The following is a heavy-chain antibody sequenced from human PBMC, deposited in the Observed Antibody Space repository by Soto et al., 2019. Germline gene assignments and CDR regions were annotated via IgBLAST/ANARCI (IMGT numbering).Heavy chain of an antibody. CDR2: ISSSSSYI. D-gene: IGHD6-13*01. CDR3: ARDGMRSRIAAAGTFDY. J-gene: IGHJ4*02. Sequence: EVQLVESGGGLVKPGGSLRLSCAASGFTFSSYSMNWVRQAPGKGLEWVSSISSSSSYIYYADSVKGRFTISRDNAKNSLYLQMNSLRAEDTAVYYCARDGMRSRIAAAGTFDYWGQGTLVTVSS. CDR1: GFTFSSYS. V-gene: IGHV3-21*01.